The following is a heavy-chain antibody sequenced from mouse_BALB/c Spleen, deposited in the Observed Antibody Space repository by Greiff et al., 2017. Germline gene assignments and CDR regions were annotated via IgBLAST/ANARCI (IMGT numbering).Heavy chain of an antibody. Sequence: EVHLVESGGGLVQPGGSRKLSCAASGFTFSSFGMHWVRQAPEKGLEWVAYISSGSSTIYYADTVKGRFTISRDNPKNTLFLQMTSLRSEDTAMYYCASPLLWHYAMDYWGQGTSVTVSS. V-gene: IGHV5-17*02. CDR3: ASPLLWHYAMDY. D-gene: IGHD1-1*02. CDR1: GFTFSSFG. CDR2: ISSGSSTI. J-gene: IGHJ4*01.